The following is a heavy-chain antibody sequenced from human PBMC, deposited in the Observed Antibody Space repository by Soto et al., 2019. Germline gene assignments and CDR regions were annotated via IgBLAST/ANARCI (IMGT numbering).Heavy chain of an antibody. CDR3: ARRFGSSVY. D-gene: IGHD6-13*01. CDR2: IYSSGST. Sequence: QLQLQESGPGLVKPSETLSLTCTVSGGSISSSTYYWGWIRQPPGMGLEWIGSIYSSGSTYYNPSLKSRVTISVDTSKNQFSLKLTSVTAADTAVYYCARRFGSSVYWGQGTLVTVSS. J-gene: IGHJ4*02. CDR1: GGSISSSTYY. V-gene: IGHV4-39*01.